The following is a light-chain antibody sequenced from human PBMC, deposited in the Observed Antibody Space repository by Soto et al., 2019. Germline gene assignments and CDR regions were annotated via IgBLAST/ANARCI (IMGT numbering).Light chain of an antibody. Sequence: DVVMTQSPLSLPVTPGEPASISCRSSQSLLYSNGYNYLDWYLQKPGQSPQLLIYLGSNRASGVPDRFSGSGSGTDFTLKISRVEPEDVGVYYCMQARHIPFTFGPG. CDR3: MQARHIPFT. CDR1: QSLLYSNGYNY. V-gene: IGKV2-28*01. CDR2: LGS. J-gene: IGKJ3*01.